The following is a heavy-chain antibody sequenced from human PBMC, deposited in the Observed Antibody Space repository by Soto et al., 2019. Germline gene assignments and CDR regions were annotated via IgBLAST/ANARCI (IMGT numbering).Heavy chain of an antibody. J-gene: IGHJ3*02. CDR1: GFTFSSYA. Sequence: PGGSLRLSCAASGFTFSSYAMHCVRQAPGKGLEWVAVISYDGSNKYYADSVKGRFTISRDNSKNTLYLQMNSLRAEDTAVYYCARAGPDAFDIWGQGTMVTVSS. V-gene: IGHV3-30-3*01. CDR2: ISYDGSNK. CDR3: ARAGPDAFDI.